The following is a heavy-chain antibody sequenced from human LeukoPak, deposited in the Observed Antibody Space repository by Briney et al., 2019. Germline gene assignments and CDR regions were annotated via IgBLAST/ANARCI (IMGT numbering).Heavy chain of an antibody. J-gene: IGHJ6*02. CDR3: ANAGRDSSSTISCGMDV. Sequence: GGSLRLSCVASGFTFSRYWMSWVRQAPGKGLEWVANIKQDGSEKYYVDSVKGRFTISRDNARNSQYLQMNSLRAEDTAVYYCANAGRDSSSTISCGMDVWGQGTTVTVSS. V-gene: IGHV3-7*01. CDR2: IKQDGSEK. CDR1: GFTFSRYW. D-gene: IGHD6-13*01.